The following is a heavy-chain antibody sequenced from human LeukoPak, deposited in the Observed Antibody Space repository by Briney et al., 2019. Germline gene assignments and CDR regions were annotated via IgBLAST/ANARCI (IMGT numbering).Heavy chain of an antibody. CDR2: ISYDGSNK. V-gene: IGHV3-30-3*01. CDR1: GFTFSSHA. J-gene: IGHJ4*02. Sequence: GRSLRLSCAASGFTFSSHAMHWVRQAPGKGLEWVAVISYDGSNKYYADSVKGRFIISRDNSKNTLYLQMNSLRAEDTAVYYCARAYSTAAAGTGQFDYWGQGTLVTVSS. CDR3: ARAYSTAAAGTGQFDY. D-gene: IGHD6-13*01.